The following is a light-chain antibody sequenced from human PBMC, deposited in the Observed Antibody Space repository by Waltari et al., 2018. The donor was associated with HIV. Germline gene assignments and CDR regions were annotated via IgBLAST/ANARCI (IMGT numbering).Light chain of an antibody. CDR1: SSNIGNNY. Sequence: QSALTQPPSVSAAPGQKVTISCSGRSSNIGNNYVSWYQQVPGTAPKLLIYGNMMRLCWISGRFSGSKSGTSATLGITGLQTGDEADYYCATWDIRLSGVIFGGGTKLTVL. V-gene: IGLV1-51*01. CDR2: GNM. CDR3: ATWDIRLSGVI. J-gene: IGLJ2*01.